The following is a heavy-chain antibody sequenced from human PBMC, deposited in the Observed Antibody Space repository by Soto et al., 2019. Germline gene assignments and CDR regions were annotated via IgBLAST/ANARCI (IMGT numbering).Heavy chain of an antibody. Sequence: SETLSLTCSVSGGSINIYWWSWIRQPAGKGLEWIGRVYSSGTTDYNPSLNSRATMSVETSKNQFSLKLTSVTAAETDVYYCARDIGSYDYAGGYWGKGRKVTVSS. D-gene: IGHD2-2*01. J-gene: IGHJ4*02. CDR1: GGSINIYW. CDR2: VYSSGTT. CDR3: ARDIGSYDYAGGY. V-gene: IGHV4-4*07.